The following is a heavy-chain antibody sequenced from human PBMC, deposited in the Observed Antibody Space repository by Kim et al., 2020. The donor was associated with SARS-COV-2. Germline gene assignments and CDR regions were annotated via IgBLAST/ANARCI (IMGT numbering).Heavy chain of an antibody. Sequence: AASVKGRFTISRDDSKNTAYLQMNSLKTEDTAVYYCTRPTHYYGSGMYYWGQGTLVTVSS. D-gene: IGHD3-10*01. CDR3: TRPTHYYGSGMYY. J-gene: IGHJ4*02. V-gene: IGHV3-73*01.